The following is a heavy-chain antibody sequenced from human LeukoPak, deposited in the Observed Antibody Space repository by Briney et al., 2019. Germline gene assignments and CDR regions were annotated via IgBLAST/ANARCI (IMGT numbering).Heavy chain of an antibody. D-gene: IGHD5-24*01. CDR1: GGSFSGYY. J-gene: IGHJ4*02. V-gene: IGHV4-34*01. Sequence: SETLSLTCAVYGGSFSGYYWSWIRQPPGKGLEWIGEINHSGSTNYNPSLKSRVTISVDTSKNQFSLKLSSVTAADTAVYYCARQGIVEMATRFDYWGQGTLVTVSS. CDR3: ARQGIVEMATRFDY. CDR2: INHSGST.